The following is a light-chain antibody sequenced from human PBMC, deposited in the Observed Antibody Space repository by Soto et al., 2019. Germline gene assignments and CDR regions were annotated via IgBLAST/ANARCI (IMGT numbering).Light chain of an antibody. V-gene: IGLV2-14*03. CDR1: SSDVGGYNF. Sequence: QSALTQPASVSGSPGQSITISCTGSSSDVGGYNFVPWYQHHPGKAPKLMIYDVSNRPSGVSNRFSGSKSGNTASLTISGLQAEDEADYYCSSYTSSSTLGVFGGGTQLTVL. CDR2: DVS. CDR3: SSYTSSSTLGV. J-gene: IGLJ7*01.